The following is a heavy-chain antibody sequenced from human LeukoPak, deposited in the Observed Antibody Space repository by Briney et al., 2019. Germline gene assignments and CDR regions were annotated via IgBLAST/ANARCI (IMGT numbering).Heavy chain of an antibody. Sequence: GGSLRLSCAASGFTFSSYAMSWVRQAPGKGLEWVSTINSDENTYYADSVKGRFTISRDTSKNTLYLQMNSLRAEDTAVYYCATTEYQLLHLVYWGQGTLVTVSS. D-gene: IGHD2/OR15-2a*01. V-gene: IGHV3-23*01. CDR1: GFTFSSYA. J-gene: IGHJ4*02. CDR2: INSDENT. CDR3: ATTEYQLLHLVY.